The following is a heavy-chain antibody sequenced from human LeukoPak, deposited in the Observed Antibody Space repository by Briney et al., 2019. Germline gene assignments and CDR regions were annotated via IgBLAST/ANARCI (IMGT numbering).Heavy chain of an antibody. CDR3: ARDRYFDWPHAADY. J-gene: IGHJ4*02. CDR1: GFTFSSYS. V-gene: IGHV3-21*01. D-gene: IGHD3-9*01. Sequence: GGSLRLSCAASGFTFSSYSMNWVRQAPGKGLEWVSSISSSSSYIYYADSVKGRFTISRDNAKNSLYLQMNSLRAEDTAVYYCARDRYFDWPHAADYWGQGTPVTVSS. CDR2: ISSSSSYI.